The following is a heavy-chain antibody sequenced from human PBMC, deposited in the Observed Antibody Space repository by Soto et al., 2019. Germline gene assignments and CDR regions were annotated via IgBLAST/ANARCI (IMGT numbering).Heavy chain of an antibody. Sequence: PGGPLRLSCAASGFTFSSYVLHWVRQAPGKGLGWVAVISYDGKNKYYADSVKGRFTISRDNPKNTLYLQMNCLRAEDTAVYYCEKDTAEWLYYYGMDVWGQGTTVTVSS. CDR1: GFTFSSYV. CDR3: EKDTAEWLYYYGMDV. D-gene: IGHD5-12*01. CDR2: ISYDGKNK. V-gene: IGHV3-30*18. J-gene: IGHJ6*02.